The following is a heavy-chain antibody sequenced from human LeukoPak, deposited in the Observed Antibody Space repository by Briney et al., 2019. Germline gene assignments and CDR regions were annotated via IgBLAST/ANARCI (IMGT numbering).Heavy chain of an antibody. V-gene: IGHV3-74*01. CDR1: GFTFNIYW. CDR2: ISSDGSIT. D-gene: IGHD3-22*01. CDR3: ARRVGSSESSYYFDY. J-gene: IGHJ4*02. Sequence: AGGSLRLSCAASGFTFNIYWMHWVRQAPGKGLVWVSLISSDGSITSYADSVKGRFTISRDNAKSTVYLQMNSLRVEDTAVYYCARRVGSSESSYYFDYWGQGTLVTVFS.